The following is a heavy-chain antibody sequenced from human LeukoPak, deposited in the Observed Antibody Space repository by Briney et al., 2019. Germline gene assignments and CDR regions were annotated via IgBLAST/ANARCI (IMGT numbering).Heavy chain of an antibody. CDR2: ISSSSSYI. J-gene: IGHJ6*02. Sequence: GGSLRLSCAASGFTLSSYAMSWVRQAPGKGLEWVSSISSSSSYIYYADSVKGRFTISRDNAKNSLYLQMNSLRADDTAVYYCARKNYYYYGMDVWGQGTTVTVSS. V-gene: IGHV3-21*01. CDR1: GFTLSSYA. CDR3: ARKNYYYYGMDV.